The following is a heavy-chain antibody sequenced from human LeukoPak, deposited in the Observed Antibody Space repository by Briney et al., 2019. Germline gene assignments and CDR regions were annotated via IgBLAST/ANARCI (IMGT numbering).Heavy chain of an antibody. D-gene: IGHD1-26*01. V-gene: IGHV3-48*03. CDR3: AREGGSYKDVIDI. CDR1: RFTFSIYE. Sequence: RGSLTLSCSASRFTFSIYEMNWVRHAPGKGLEWASYISSSGSSTYYAEFVKGRLTISRDNAKNSLYLQMNSLRAEDTAVYYCAREGGSYKDVIDIWGQGTMVTVSS. CDR2: ISSSGSST. J-gene: IGHJ3*02.